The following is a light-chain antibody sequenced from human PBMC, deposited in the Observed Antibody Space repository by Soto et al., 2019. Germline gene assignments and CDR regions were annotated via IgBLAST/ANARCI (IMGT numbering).Light chain of an antibody. Sequence: IPLTQSPSSLSASVGDRVTFTCRASEDISSYLVGYQQKPGAAPKLLIYAASALHSGVPSRFSGSGSGTDFTLTISSLHPEDFAVYFCHQFKNYPITFGQATRLQIK. CDR3: HQFKNYPIT. J-gene: IGKJ5*01. V-gene: IGKV1-9*01. CDR1: EDISSY. CDR2: AAS.